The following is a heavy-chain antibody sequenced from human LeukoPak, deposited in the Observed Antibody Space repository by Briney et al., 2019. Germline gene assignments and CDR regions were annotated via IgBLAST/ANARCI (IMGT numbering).Heavy chain of an antibody. CDR2: INWNGGST. Sequence: GGSLRLSCGASGFTFDDYGMSWVRQAPGKGLEWVSGINWNGGSTGYADSVKGRFTISRDNAKNSLYLQMNSLRAEDTALYYCASSLDYYGSGSYNDYWGQGTLVTVSS. CDR3: ASSLDYYGSGSYNDY. V-gene: IGHV3-20*04. D-gene: IGHD3-10*01. J-gene: IGHJ4*02. CDR1: GFTFDDYG.